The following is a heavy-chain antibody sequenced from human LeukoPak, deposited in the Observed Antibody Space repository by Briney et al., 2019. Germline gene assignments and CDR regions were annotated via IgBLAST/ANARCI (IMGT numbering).Heavy chain of an antibody. J-gene: IGHJ5*02. D-gene: IGHD6-13*01. Sequence: PGGSLRLSCAASGFTFSSYAMHWVRQAPGKGLEWVAVISYDGSNKYYADSVKGRFTISRDNSKNTLYLQMNSLRAEDTAVYYCASASLSSSSWYIPWFDPWGQGTLVTVSS. V-gene: IGHV3-30*04. CDR2: ISYDGSNK. CDR3: ASASLSSSSWYIPWFDP. CDR1: GFTFSSYA.